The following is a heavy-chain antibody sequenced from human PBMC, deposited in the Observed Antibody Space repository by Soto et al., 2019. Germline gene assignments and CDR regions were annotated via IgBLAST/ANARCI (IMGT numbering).Heavy chain of an antibody. V-gene: IGHV3-23*01. D-gene: IGHD2-21*01. CDR3: AKEYCGGDCYYVQH. CDR1: GFTFNSYA. J-gene: IGHJ1*01. Sequence: GGSLRLSCAASGFTFNSYAMSWVRQAPGKGLEWVSGISGSGGGTYYADSVKGRFTISRDNSKNTLYLQMNSLRAEDTAVYYCAKEYCGGDCYYVQHWGQGTLVTVSS. CDR2: ISGSGGGT.